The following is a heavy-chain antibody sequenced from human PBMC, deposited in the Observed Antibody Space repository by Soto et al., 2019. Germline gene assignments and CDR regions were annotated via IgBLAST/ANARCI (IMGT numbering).Heavy chain of an antibody. D-gene: IGHD3-3*01. V-gene: IGHV4-39*01. CDR3: ASLARYYDFWSGYNWFDP. J-gene: IGHJ5*02. CDR1: GGSISSSSYY. CDR2: IYYSGST. Sequence: LSLTYTVPGGSISSSSYYWGWIRQPPGKGLEWIGSIYYSGSTYYNPSLKSRVTISVDTSKNQFSLKLSSVTAADTAVYYCASLARYYDFWSGYNWFDPWGQGTLVTVSS.